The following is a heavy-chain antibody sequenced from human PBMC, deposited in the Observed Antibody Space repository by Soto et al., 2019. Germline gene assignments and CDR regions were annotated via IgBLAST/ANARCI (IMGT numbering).Heavy chain of an antibody. CDR1: GFSFSGYG. CDR2: ISNDEKND. J-gene: IGHJ4*02. D-gene: IGHD1-26*01. CDR3: GIDTGTSTPVGIDY. Sequence: QMQLVESGGGVVQPGRSLRLSCVASGFSFSGYGLHWVRQAPGKGLEWIAFISNDEKNDFYSDFVKGRFSVSRDNANHRLFLQMNSLRVEDTARYFCGIDTGTSTPVGIDYWGQGALVTVSS. V-gene: IGHV3-30*04.